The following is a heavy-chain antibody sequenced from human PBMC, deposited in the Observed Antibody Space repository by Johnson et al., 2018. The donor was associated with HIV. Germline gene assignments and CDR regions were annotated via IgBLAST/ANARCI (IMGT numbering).Heavy chain of an antibody. J-gene: IGHJ3*02. D-gene: IGHD6-19*01. CDR3: ARGRSGWYGGAFDI. Sequence: QVQLLESGGGLVQPGRSLRLSCAASGFTFSSYAMHWVRQAPGKGLEWVAVISYDGSNKYYADSVKGRFTISRDNAKNSLYLQMNSLRAEDTAVYYCARGRSGWYGGAFDIWGQGTMVTVSS. CDR2: ISYDGSNK. V-gene: IGHV3-30-3*01. CDR1: GFTFSSYA.